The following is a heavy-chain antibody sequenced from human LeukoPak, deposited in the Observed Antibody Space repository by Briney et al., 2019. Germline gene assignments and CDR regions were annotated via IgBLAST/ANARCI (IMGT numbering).Heavy chain of an antibody. V-gene: IGHV1-69*05. CDR2: IIPIFGTA. D-gene: IGHD6-13*01. CDR1: GGTFSSYA. J-gene: IGHJ5*02. CDR3: ARAGYSSSWYNWFDP. Sequence: VASVKVSCKASGGTFSSYAISWVRQAPGQGLEWMGGIIPIFGTANYAQKFQGRVTITTDGSTSTAYMELSSLRSEDTAVYYCARAGYSSSWYNWFDPWGQGTLVTVSS.